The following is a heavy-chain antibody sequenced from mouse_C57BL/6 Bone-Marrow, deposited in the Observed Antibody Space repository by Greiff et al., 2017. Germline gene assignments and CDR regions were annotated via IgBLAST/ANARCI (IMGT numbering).Heavy chain of an antibody. D-gene: IGHD2-5*01. Sequence: QVQLQQPGAELVKPGASVKMSCKASGYTFTSYWITWVKQRPGQGLEWIGDIYPGSGSTNYNEKFKSKATLTLDTSSSTAYMQLSSLTSEDSAVYYCARPYYSNYWYVDVWGTGTTVTVSS. CDR2: IYPGSGST. J-gene: IGHJ1*03. CDR3: ARPYYSNYWYVDV. V-gene: IGHV1-55*01. CDR1: GYTFTSYW.